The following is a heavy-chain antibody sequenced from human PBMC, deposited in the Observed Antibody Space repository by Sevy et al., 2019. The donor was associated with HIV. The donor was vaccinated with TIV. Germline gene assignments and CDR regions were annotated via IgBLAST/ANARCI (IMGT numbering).Heavy chain of an antibody. V-gene: IGHV3-23*01. CDR3: AKDRDYDSGGYKGYFFDS. CDR2: ISGSSGYT. J-gene: IGHJ4*02. CDR1: GFTFSGYA. D-gene: IGHD3-22*01. Sequence: GESLKISCAVSGFTFSGYAMTWVRQAPGKGLEWVSAISGSSGYTYYAHSVEGRFTIARDNSRNTLYLQMNSLSAEDTALYYCAKDRDYDSGGYKGYFFDSWGQGTLVTVSS.